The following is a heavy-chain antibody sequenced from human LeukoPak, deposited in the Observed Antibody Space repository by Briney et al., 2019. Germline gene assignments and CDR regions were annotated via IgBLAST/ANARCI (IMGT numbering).Heavy chain of an antibody. CDR1: GYSLGKNYY. V-gene: IGHV4-38-2*01. D-gene: IGHD3-16*01. J-gene: IGHJ4*02. CDR2: IYGTGST. Sequence: SETLSLTCAVPGYSLGKNYYWGWIRQPPGKGLEWIGRIYGTGSTSYNPSLMNRVTMSVDTSKNHFSLKLTSVTAADTAVYYCARYDSRGSASTRFDYWGQGILVTISS. CDR3: ARYDSRGSASTRFDY.